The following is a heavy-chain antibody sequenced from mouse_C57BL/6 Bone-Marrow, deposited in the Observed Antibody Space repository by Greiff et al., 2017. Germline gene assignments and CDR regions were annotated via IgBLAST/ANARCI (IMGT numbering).Heavy chain of an antibody. CDR3: ARSRGNYAYCYAMDY. J-gene: IGHJ4*01. Sequence: QVQLQESGPELVKPGASVKISCKASGYAFSSSWMNWVKQRPGKGLEWIGRIYPGDGDTNYNGKFKGKATLTADKSSSTAYMQLSSLTSEDSAVYYCARSRGNYAYCYAMDYWGQGTSVTVSS. CDR2: IYPGDGDT. V-gene: IGHV1-82*01. D-gene: IGHD2-1*01. CDR1: GYAFSSSW.